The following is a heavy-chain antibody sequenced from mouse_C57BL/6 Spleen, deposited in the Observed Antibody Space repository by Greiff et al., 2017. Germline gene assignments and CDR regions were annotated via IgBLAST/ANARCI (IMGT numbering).Heavy chain of an antibody. CDR3: ARATGRYFDY. CDR1: GYTFTSYW. V-gene: IGHV1-69*01. Sequence: QVQLKQPGAELVMPGASVKLSCKASGYTFTSYWMHWVKQRPGQGLEWIGEIDPSDSYTNYNQKFKGKSTLTVDKSSSTAYMQLSSLTSEDSAVYYCARATGRYFDYWGQGTTLTVSS. D-gene: IGHD4-1*01. J-gene: IGHJ2*01. CDR2: IDPSDSYT.